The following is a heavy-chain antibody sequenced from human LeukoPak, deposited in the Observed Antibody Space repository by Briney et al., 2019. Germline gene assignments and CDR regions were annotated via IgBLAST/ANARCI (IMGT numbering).Heavy chain of an antibody. J-gene: IGHJ4*02. D-gene: IGHD6-19*01. CDR1: GFSFSSYA. V-gene: IGHV3-23*01. CDR2: LSDSGGNT. Sequence: GGSLRLSCAASGFSFSSYAMSWVRQAPGEGLEWVSGLSDSGGNTIYADSVKGRFTISRDNAKNSLYLQMNSLRAEDTAVYYCARDLGEYSSGWYAFDYWGQGTLVTVSS. CDR3: ARDLGEYSSGWYAFDY.